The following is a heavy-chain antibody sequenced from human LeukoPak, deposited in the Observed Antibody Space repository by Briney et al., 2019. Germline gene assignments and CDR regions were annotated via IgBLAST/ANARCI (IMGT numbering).Heavy chain of an antibody. J-gene: IGHJ3*02. D-gene: IGHD3/OR15-3a*01. V-gene: IGHV3-23*01. Sequence: GGSLRLSCAASGFTFSTYAMSWVRQAPGKGLEWVSYISGSGGTTYYADSVKGRFTISRDNSKNTLYLQLNSLRAEDTALYYCAFRTGWYEGLAAFDIWGQGTMLTVSS. CDR1: GFTFSTYA. CDR2: ISGSGGTT. CDR3: AFRTGWYEGLAAFDI.